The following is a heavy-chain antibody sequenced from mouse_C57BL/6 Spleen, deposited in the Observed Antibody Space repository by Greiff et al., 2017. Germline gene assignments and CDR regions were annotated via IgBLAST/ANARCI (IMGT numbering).Heavy chain of an antibody. CDR3: AIYYYGSSYGFDC. CDR2: INPNNGGT. Sequence: EVQLVESGPELVKPGASVKIPCKASGYTFTDYNMDWVKQSHGKSLEWIGDINPNNGGTIYNQKFKGKATVTVDKSSSTAYMELRSLTSEDTAVYYYAIYYYGSSYGFDCWGQGTTLTVSS. J-gene: IGHJ2*01. V-gene: IGHV1-18*01. D-gene: IGHD1-1*01. CDR1: GYTFTDYN.